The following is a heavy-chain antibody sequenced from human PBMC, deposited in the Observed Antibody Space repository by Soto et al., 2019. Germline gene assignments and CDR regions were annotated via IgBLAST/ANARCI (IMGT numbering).Heavy chain of an antibody. CDR1: GGSISSYY. D-gene: IGHD3-22*01. J-gene: IGHJ4*02. CDR2: IYYSGST. Sequence: SEPLSLTCTVSGGSISSYYWSWIRQPPGKGLEWIGYIYYSGSTNYNPSLKSRVTISVDTSKNQFSLKLSSVTAADAAVYYCARDGDSSGYDDYWGQGTLVT. CDR3: ARDGDSSGYDDY. V-gene: IGHV4-59*01.